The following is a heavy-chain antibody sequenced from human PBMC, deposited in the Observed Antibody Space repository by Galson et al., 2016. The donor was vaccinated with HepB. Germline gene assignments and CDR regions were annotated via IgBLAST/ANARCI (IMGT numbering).Heavy chain of an antibody. CDR1: GFTLSSYA. CDR2: ISGSGGGT. CDR3: GRGSKYGFDM. J-gene: IGHJ3*02. D-gene: IGHD2-15*01. Sequence: SLRLSCAASGFTLSSYAMSWVRQAPGKGLEWVAAISGSGGGTYYADSVKGRFTISRDNSKNTLYLQMNSLRADDTAVYYCGRGSKYGFDMWGQGTMVTVSS. V-gene: IGHV3-23*01.